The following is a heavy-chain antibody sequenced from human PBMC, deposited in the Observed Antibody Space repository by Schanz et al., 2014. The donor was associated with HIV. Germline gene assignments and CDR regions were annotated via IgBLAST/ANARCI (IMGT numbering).Heavy chain of an antibody. V-gene: IGHV1-69*13. CDR1: GYTFSHYG. J-gene: IGHJ6*02. Sequence: QVQLVQSGAEVKKPGASVKVSCKASGYTFSHYGITWVRQAPGQGLEWMGGIIPIFGTANYAQKFQGRVTIIADESTSTAYMELSSLRSADTAVYFCARAAFSSEYYYGMDVWGQGTTVTVSS. CDR2: IIPIFGTA. CDR3: ARAAFSSEYYYGMDV. D-gene: IGHD3-3*02.